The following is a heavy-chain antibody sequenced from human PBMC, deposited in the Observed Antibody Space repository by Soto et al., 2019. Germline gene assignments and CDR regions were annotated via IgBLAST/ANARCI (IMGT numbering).Heavy chain of an antibody. D-gene: IGHD5-18*01. Sequence: PSETLSLTCTVSGGSISSGGYYWNWIRQHPGKGLEWIGYIYYSGSTYYNPSLKSRVTISVDTSKNQFSLKLSSVTAADTAVYYCARDRYGYLDYYYGMDVWGQGTTVTVSS. J-gene: IGHJ6*02. CDR3: ARDRYGYLDYYYGMDV. V-gene: IGHV4-31*03. CDR2: IYYSGST. CDR1: GGSISSGGYY.